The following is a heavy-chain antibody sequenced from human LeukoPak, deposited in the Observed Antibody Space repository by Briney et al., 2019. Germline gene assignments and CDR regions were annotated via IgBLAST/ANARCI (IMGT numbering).Heavy chain of an antibody. CDR1: GYTLTELS. CDR3: ATGPPHCSSTSWEQRCGAYYYYGMDV. D-gene: IGHD2-2*01. V-gene: IGHV1-24*01. CDR2: FDPEDGET. Sequence: ASVKVSCEVSGYTLTELSMHWVRQAPGKGLEWMGGFDPEDGETIYAQKFQGRVTMTEDTSTDTAYMELSSLRSEDTAVYYCATGPPHCSSTSWEQRCGAYYYYGMDVWGQGTTVTVSS. J-gene: IGHJ6*02.